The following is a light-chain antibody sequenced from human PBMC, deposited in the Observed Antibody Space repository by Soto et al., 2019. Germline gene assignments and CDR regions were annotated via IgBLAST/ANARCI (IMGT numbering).Light chain of an antibody. Sequence: QSVLTQPPSASGSPGQPVTISCTGTSSDDGGYNYVSWYQQHPGKAPKLMIYGVTKRPSGFTDRFSGSKSGNTASLTVSGLQAEDEAYYYCSSYAGSNNYVFGTGTKVPVL. J-gene: IGLJ1*01. CDR3: SSYAGSNNYV. CDR1: SSDDGGYNY. CDR2: GVT. V-gene: IGLV2-8*01.